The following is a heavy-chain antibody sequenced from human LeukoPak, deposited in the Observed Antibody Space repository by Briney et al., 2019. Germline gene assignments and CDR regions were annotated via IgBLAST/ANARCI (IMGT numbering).Heavy chain of an antibody. Sequence: GGSLRLSCAASGFTFSSYGMHWVRQAPGKGLEWVAFIRYDGSNKYYADSVKGRFTISRDNSKNTLYLQMNSLRAEDTAVYYCAKDESVVITSGVDYWGQGTLVTVSS. CDR1: GFTFSSYG. J-gene: IGHJ4*02. CDR2: IRYDGSNK. V-gene: IGHV3-30*02. D-gene: IGHD3-22*01. CDR3: AKDESVVITSGVDY.